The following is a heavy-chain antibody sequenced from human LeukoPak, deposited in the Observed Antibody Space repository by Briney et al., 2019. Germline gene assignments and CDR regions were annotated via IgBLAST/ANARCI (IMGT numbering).Heavy chain of an antibody. CDR2: IPYDRSDT. CDR3: AKDRSWSWDY. CDR1: GFTFSNYA. J-gene: IGHJ4*02. Sequence: GSLRLSFAASGFTFSNYAMHWVRQAPGKGLEWVAFIPYDRSDTYYADSVKGRFTISRDNSKNTLYLQMNSLRPEDSAIYYCAKDRSWSWDYWGQGTLVTVSS. V-gene: IGHV3-30*02. D-gene: IGHD6-13*01.